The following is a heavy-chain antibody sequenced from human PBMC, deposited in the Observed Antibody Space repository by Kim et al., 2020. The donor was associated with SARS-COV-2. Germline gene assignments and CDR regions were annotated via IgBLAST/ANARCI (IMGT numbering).Heavy chain of an antibody. D-gene: IGHD3-22*01. V-gene: IGHV3-23*01. CDR3: AKVPHYYDSSGYYPY. J-gene: IGHJ4*02. Sequence: SVKGRFTISSDNSKKTLYLQMNSLGAEDTAVYYCAKVPHYYDSSGYYPYWGQGTLVTVSS.